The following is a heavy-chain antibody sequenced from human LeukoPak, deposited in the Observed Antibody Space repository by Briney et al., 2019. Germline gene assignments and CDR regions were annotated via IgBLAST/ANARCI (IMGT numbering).Heavy chain of an antibody. CDR3: AREAGSGWPYYYYYMDV. CDR2: IIPIFGTA. J-gene: IGHJ6*03. Sequence: SVKVSCKASGGTFSSYAISWVRQAPGQGLEWMGGIIPIFGTASYAQKFQGRVTITTDESTSTAYMELSSLRSEDTAVYYCAREAGSGWPYYYYYMDVWGKGTTVTVSS. V-gene: IGHV1-69*05. CDR1: GGTFSSYA. D-gene: IGHD6-19*01.